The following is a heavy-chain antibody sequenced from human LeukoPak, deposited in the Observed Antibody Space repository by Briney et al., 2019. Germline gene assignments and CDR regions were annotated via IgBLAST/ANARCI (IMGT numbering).Heavy chain of an antibody. V-gene: IGHV4-59*01. CDR2: IYFSGST. J-gene: IGHJ4*02. CDR3: ARRYSTGWYGYYFDY. CDR1: GGSISSYY. D-gene: IGHD6-19*01. Sequence: SETLSLTCTVSGGSISSYYWSWIRQPPGKGLEWIGYIYFSGSTYYSPSLKSRVTISVDTSKNQFSLSLMSVTAADTAVYYCARRYSTGWYGYYFDYWGQGTLVTVSS.